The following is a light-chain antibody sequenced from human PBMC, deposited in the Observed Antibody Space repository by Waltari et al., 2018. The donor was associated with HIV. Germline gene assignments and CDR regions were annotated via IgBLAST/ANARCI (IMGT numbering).Light chain of an antibody. J-gene: IGLJ2*01. CDR1: DLGDKY. CDR2: QDN. V-gene: IGLV3-1*01. Sequence: SYEVTQPPSVAVSPGQTASITFSGYDLGDKYTCWYQQKPGQSPLLVIYQDNKRPSGIPERFSASSSGHTATLTISGTLPMDEADYYCQAWGSSTSGVFGRGTRLTVL. CDR3: QAWGSSTSGV.